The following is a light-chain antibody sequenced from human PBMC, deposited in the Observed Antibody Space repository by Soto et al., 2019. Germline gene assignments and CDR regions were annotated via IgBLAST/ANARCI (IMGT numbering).Light chain of an antibody. CDR3: QQYNKWPLFT. CDR2: GAS. CDR1: QSVSTN. V-gene: IGKV3-15*01. J-gene: IGKJ3*01. Sequence: EIVMTQSPATLSVSPGARATLSCRASQSVSTNLAWYQQRPGQAPRLLIYGASARATGIPARFSGSGSGTEFTLTISSLQSEYFAVYYCQQYNKWPLFTFGPGTRV.